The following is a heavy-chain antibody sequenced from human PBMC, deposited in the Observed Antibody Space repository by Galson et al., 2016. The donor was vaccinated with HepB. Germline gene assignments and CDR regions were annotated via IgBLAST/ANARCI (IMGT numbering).Heavy chain of an antibody. J-gene: IGHJ4*02. CDR1: GYTFTRSY. CDR2: INPSGGST. D-gene: IGHD5-12*01. Sequence: SVKVSCKASGYTFTRSYIHWVRQAPGQGLEWMGIINPSGGSTTYAQKFQGTGTLTRDTSTSTVYMELSSLRSEDTAVYYCARECSLGIYCYFDYWGQGTLVTVYS. V-gene: IGHV1-46*01. CDR3: ARECSLGIYCYFDY.